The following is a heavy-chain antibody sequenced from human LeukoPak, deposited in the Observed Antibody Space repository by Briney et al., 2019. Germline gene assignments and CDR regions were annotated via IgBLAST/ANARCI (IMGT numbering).Heavy chain of an antibody. CDR3: ARVLGYDFWSGYSNWFDP. Sequence: PGGSLRLSCAASGFTFDDYGMSWVRQAPGKGLEWVSGINWNGGSTGYADSVKGRFTISRDNAKNSLYLQMNSLRAEDTALYHCARVLGYDFWSGYSNWFDPWGQGTLVTVSS. J-gene: IGHJ5*02. V-gene: IGHV3-20*01. CDR1: GFTFDDYG. D-gene: IGHD3-3*01. CDR2: INWNGGST.